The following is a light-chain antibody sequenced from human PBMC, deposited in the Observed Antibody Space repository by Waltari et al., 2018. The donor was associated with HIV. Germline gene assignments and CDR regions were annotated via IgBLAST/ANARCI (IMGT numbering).Light chain of an antibody. CDR2: DTS. V-gene: IGKV1-39*01. CDR1: QRISSS. Sequence: DIHLTQSPSSLSASAGDRVTITCRASQRISSSLNWYQHRPGKAPNLIIFDTSSLQSGLPSSFNGSGSATDFTLTISSLQPEYFVTYYCQQSYTTLYTFGQGTRLEIK. CDR3: QQSYTTLYT. J-gene: IGKJ2*01.